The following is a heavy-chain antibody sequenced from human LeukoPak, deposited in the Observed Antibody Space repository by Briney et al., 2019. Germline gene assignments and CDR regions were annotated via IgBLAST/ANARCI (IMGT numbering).Heavy chain of an antibody. CDR3: ARDRLVVPYYYGMDV. CDR2: INHSGST. CDR1: GGSFSGYY. J-gene: IGHJ6*02. D-gene: IGHD2-8*02. Sequence: PSETLSLTCAVYGGSFSGYYWSWIRQPPGKGLEWIGEINHSGSTNYNPSLKSRVTISVDTSKNQFSLKLSSVTAADTAVYYCARDRLVVPYYYGMDVWGQGTTVTVSS. V-gene: IGHV4-34*01.